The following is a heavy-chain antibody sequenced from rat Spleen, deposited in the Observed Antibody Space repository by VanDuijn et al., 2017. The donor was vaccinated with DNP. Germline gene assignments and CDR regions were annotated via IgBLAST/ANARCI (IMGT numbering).Heavy chain of an antibody. CDR2: ISYEGSST. V-gene: IGHV5-22*01. CDR1: GLTFSDHN. CDR3: ARRGNYGGYNYYFGY. Sequence: EVQLVESGGGLVQPGRSLKLSCAVSGLTFSDHNMAWVRQTPKKGLKWVASISYEGSSTYYGDSVKGRFTISRDNAKSTLYLQMNSLRSEDTATYYCARRGNYGGYNYYFGYWGQGVMVTVSS. J-gene: IGHJ2*01. D-gene: IGHD1-11*01.